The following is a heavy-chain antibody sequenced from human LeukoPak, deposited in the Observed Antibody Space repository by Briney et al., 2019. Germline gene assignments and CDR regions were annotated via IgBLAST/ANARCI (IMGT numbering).Heavy chain of an antibody. CDR3: ARDAYNSSGYYPYYFDY. D-gene: IGHD3-22*01. V-gene: IGHV1-69*05. J-gene: IGHJ4*02. CDR2: IIPIFGTA. Sequence: SVKVSCKASGGTFSSYAISWVRQAPGQGLEWMGGIIPIFGTANYAQKFQGRVTITTDESTSTAYMELSSLRSEDTAVYYCARDAYNSSGYYPYYFDYWGQGTLVTVSS. CDR1: GGTFSSYA.